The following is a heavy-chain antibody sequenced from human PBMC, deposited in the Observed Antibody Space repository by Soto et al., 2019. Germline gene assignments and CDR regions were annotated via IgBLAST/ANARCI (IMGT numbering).Heavy chain of an antibody. CDR3: AREGSRPYYYYGMDV. D-gene: IGHD2-15*01. J-gene: IGHJ6*02. CDR1: GYTFTRYG. CDR2: ISGYNGDT. Sequence: ASVKVSCKASGYTFTRYGISWVRQAPGQGLEWMGWISGYNGDTNYAQKFQDRVSMTIDTSTTTAYMELRSLRSDDTAVYYCAREGSRPYYYYGMDVWGQGTTVTVSS. V-gene: IGHV1-18*01.